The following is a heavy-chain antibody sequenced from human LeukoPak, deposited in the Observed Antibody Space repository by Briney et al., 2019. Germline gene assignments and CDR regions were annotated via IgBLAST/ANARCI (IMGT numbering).Heavy chain of an antibody. D-gene: IGHD1/OR15-1a*01. Sequence: ASVKVSCKASGYTFTDYYLHWVRQAPGQGLEWMGWINPYSGGTNYAQNFQGRVTMTRDTSISTGYMELSRLGSDDTALYYCARIPAGNNYHFDYWGQGALVTVSS. V-gene: IGHV1-2*02. CDR3: ARIPAGNNYHFDY. J-gene: IGHJ4*02. CDR1: GYTFTDYY. CDR2: INPYSGGT.